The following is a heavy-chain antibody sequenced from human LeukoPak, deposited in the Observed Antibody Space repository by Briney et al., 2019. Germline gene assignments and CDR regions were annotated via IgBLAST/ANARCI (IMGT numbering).Heavy chain of an antibody. Sequence: PGGSLRLSCAASGFTFSRYAMSWVRQAPGKGLEWVSAISGSGGSTYYADAVKGRFTISRDNSMNTLYLQMNGLRAEDTAVYYCAKRRPPGGYCYMDVWGKGTTVTVSS. CDR3: AKRRPPGGYCYMDV. J-gene: IGHJ6*03. CDR1: GFTFSRYA. CDR2: ISGSGGST. V-gene: IGHV3-23*01. D-gene: IGHD3-10*01.